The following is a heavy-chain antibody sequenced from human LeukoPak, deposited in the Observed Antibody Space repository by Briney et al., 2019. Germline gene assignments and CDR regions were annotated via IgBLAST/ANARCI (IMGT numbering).Heavy chain of an antibody. V-gene: IGHV4-61*01. CDR2: IYYSGTT. D-gene: IGHD3-16*01. Sequence: SETLSLTCTVSGYSVSSSNYYWSWIRQSPGKGLEWIGYIYYSGTTNYNPSLKSRVTVSVDTSKNQFSLKLNSMTAADTAVCYCASKRSGGSYFDYWGRGILVTVSS. CDR1: GYSVSSSNYY. J-gene: IGHJ4*02. CDR3: ASKRSGGSYFDY.